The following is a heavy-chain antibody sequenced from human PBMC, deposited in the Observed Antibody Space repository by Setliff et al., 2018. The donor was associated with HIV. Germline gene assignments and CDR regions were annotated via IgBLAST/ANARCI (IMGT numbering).Heavy chain of an antibody. CDR3: ARAGDIVVVPAALVLDY. CDR2: INHSGST. V-gene: IGHV4-34*01. D-gene: IGHD2-2*01. Sequence: SETLSLTCTVSGGSITGHYWSWIRQPPGKGLEWIGEINHSGSTSYNPSLKSRVTISVDTSKNQFSLKLSSVTAADTAVYYCARAGDIVVVPAALVLDYWGQGTLVTVSS. J-gene: IGHJ4*02. CDR1: GGSITGHY.